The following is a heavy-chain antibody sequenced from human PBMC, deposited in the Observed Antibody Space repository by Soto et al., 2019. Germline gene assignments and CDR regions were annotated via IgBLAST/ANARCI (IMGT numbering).Heavy chain of an antibody. CDR3: ATGFTRLRVAAALVDLDY. Sequence: SVKVSCKVSGYTLTELSMHWVRQAPGKGLEWMGGFDPEDGETIYAQKFQGRVTMTEDTSTDTAYMELSSLRSEDTAVYYCATGFTRLRVAAALVDLDYWGQGALVTVSS. CDR2: FDPEDGET. V-gene: IGHV1-24*01. CDR1: GYTLTELS. J-gene: IGHJ4*02. D-gene: IGHD2-15*01.